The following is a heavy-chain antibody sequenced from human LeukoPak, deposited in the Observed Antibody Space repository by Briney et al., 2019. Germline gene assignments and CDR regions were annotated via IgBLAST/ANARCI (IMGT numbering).Heavy chain of an antibody. V-gene: IGHV1-18*01. CDR2: VSAYDGST. Sequence: ASVKVSCKASGYSFTSYGFTWVRRAPGQGLEWMGWVSAYDGSTNYAQKFRGRVTMTTDASKNTVYMELRSLRFDDTAVYYCARGGRDGMDVWGQGTTVTVSS. CDR1: GYSFTSYG. J-gene: IGHJ6*02. CDR3: ARGGRDGMDV. D-gene: IGHD3-10*01.